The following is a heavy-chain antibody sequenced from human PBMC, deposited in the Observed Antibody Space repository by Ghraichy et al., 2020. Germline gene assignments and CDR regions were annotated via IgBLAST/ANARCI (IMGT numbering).Heavy chain of an antibody. CDR1: GFTFRSYW. Sequence: GGSLRLSCTASGFTFRSYWMHWVRQAPGKGLVWVSRINSDGSTTTYADSVKGRFTISRDNAKNTLYLQMNSLRAEDTAVYYCAREGYYYGMDVWGQGTTVTVSS. CDR3: AREGYYYGMDV. J-gene: IGHJ6*02. V-gene: IGHV3-74*01. CDR2: INSDGSTT.